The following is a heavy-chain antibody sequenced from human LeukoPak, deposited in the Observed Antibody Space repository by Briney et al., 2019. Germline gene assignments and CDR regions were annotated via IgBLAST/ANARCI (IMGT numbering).Heavy chain of an antibody. CDR3: ARLLDDSSGYDAFDI. Sequence: SETPSLTCTVSGGSISSYYWSWIRQPPGKGLEWIGYIYYSGSTNYNPSLKSRVTISVDTSKNQFSLKLSSVTAADTAVYYCARLLDDSSGYDAFDIWGQWTMVTVSS. CDR1: GGSISSYY. CDR2: IYYSGST. V-gene: IGHV4-59*08. D-gene: IGHD3-22*01. J-gene: IGHJ3*02.